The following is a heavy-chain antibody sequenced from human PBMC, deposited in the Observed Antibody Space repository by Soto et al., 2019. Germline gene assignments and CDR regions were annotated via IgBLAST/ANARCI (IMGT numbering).Heavy chain of an antibody. D-gene: IGHD6-13*01. V-gene: IGHV3-9*01. Sequence: LRLSCAASGFTFDDYAMHWVRQVPGKGLEWVSCINWNSGSIGYGDSVKGRFAISRDNAKNSLHLQMNSLSAEDTAFYYCVKDESINWYSGHFRHWGQGXLVTVYS. CDR3: VKDESINWYSGHFRH. J-gene: IGHJ1*01. CDR1: GFTFDDYA. CDR2: INWNSGSI.